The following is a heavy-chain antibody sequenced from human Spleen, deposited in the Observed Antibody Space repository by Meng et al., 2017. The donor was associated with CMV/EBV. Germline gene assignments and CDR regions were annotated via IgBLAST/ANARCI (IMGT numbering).Heavy chain of an antibody. D-gene: IGHD6-13*01. CDR2: IHSGGST. Sequence: GESLKISCVGSGFTFSTYAMSWVRQAPGKGLEWVSIIHSGGSTHYADSVRGRFTISRDNTKNTLYLQMNSLRPDDTGVYYCARSMNTAADYWGQGTLVTVSS. V-gene: IGHV3-66*02. J-gene: IGHJ4*02. CDR1: GFTFSTYA. CDR3: ARSMNTAADY.